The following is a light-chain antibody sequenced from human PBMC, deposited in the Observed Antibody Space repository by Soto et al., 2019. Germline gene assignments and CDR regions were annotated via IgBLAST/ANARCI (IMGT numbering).Light chain of an antibody. V-gene: IGKV3-15*01. J-gene: IGKJ4*01. Sequence: EIVLTQSPATLSVSPGERATLSCRASQSVSSNLAWYQQESGQTPRLLIYGASTRATDIPARFSGSGSGTEFTLTISSLQSEDFAVYYCQQYDNWPLTFGGGTKVEI. CDR2: GAS. CDR3: QQYDNWPLT. CDR1: QSVSSN.